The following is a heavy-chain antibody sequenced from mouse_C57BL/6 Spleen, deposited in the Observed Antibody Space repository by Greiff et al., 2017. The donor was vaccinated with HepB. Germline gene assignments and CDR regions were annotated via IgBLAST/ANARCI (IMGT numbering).Heavy chain of an antibody. V-gene: IGHV1-54*01. CDR2: INPGSGGT. J-gene: IGHJ4*01. Sequence: VQLQQSGAELVRPGTSVKVSCKASGYAFTNYLIEWVKQRPGQGLEWIGVINPGSGGTNYNEKFKGKATLTADKSSSTAYMQLRSLTSEDSAVYFCARGGIGAMDYWGQGTSVTVSS. D-gene: IGHD2-14*01. CDR1: GYAFTNYL. CDR3: ARGGIGAMDY.